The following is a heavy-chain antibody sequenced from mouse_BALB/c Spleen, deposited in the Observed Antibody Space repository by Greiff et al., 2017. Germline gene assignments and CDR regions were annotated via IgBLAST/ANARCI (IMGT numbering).Heavy chain of an antibody. CDR1: GYSITSGYY. J-gene: IGHJ2*01. V-gene: IGHV3-6*02. CDR2: ISYDGSN. CDR3: ARGPPFDY. Sequence: EVQLVESGPGLVKPSQSLSLTCSVTGYSITSGYYWNWIRQFPGNKLEWMGYISYDGSNNYNPSLKNRISITRDTSKNQFFLKLNSVTTEDTATYYCARGPPFDYWGQGTTLTVSS.